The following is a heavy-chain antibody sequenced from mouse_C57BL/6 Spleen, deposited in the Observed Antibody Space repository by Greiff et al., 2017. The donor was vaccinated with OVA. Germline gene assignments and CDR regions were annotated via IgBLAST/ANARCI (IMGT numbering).Heavy chain of an antibody. J-gene: IGHJ2*01. CDR3: ARVTGPSYYFDY. V-gene: IGHV1-53*01. Sequence: QVQLQQPGTELVKPGASVKLSCKASGYTFTSYWMHWVKQRPGQGLEWIGNINPSNGGTNYNEKFKSKATLTVDKSASTAYMQLSSLTSEDSAVYYCARVTGPSYYFDYWGQGTTLTVSS. CDR2: INPSNGGT. CDR1: GYTFTSYW. D-gene: IGHD4-1*01.